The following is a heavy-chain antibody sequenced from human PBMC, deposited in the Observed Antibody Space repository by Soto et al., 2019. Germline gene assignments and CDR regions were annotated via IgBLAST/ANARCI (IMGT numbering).Heavy chain of an antibody. V-gene: IGHV3-33*01. Sequence: GGSLRLCCAASGFTFSSYGMHWVRQAPGKGLEWVTVIWYDGSNKYYADAVKGRFTISRDNSKNTLYLQMNSLRAEDTAVYYCARVSSGRDYWGQGTLVTVSS. J-gene: IGHJ4*02. CDR2: IWYDGSNK. CDR1: GFTFSSYG. CDR3: ARVSSGRDY.